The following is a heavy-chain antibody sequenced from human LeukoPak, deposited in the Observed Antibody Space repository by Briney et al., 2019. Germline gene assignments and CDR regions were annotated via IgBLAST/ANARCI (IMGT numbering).Heavy chain of an antibody. D-gene: IGHD5/OR15-5a*01. V-gene: IGHV1-8*03. CDR2: MNPNSGNT. CDR3: ARGMELVSTPFDH. Sequence: VASVKVSCKASGGTFSSYAISWVRQAPGQGLEWMGWMNPNSGNTGYAQKFQGRVTITRNTSISTAYMELSSLRSEDTAVYYCARGMELVSTPFDHWGQGTLVTVSS. CDR1: GGTFSSYA. J-gene: IGHJ4*02.